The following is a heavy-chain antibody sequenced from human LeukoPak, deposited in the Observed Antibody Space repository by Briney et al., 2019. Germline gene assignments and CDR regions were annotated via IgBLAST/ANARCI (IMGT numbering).Heavy chain of an antibody. CDR2: IYYSGST. J-gene: IGHJ6*02. V-gene: IGHV4-30-4*01. CDR1: GGSISSGDYY. Sequence: PSQTLSLTCTVSGGSISSGDYYWSWIRQPPGTGLEWIGYIYYSGSTYYNPSLKSRVTISVDTSKNQFSPKLSSVTAADTAVYYCARGSGPHYWYYYYGMDVWGQGTTVTVSS. CDR3: ARGSGPHYWYYYYGMDV. D-gene: IGHD2-8*02.